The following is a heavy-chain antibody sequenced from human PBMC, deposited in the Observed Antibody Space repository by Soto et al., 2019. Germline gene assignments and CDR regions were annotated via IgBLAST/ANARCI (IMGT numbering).Heavy chain of an antibody. Sequence: GASVKVSCKASGYTFTSYAMHWVRQAPGQGLEWMGWINAGNGNTKYSQKFQGRVTITRNTSASTAYMELSSLRSEDTAVYYCARDLYAYDSSGYYPDYWGQRTLVTVSS. CDR3: ARDLYAYDSSGYYPDY. J-gene: IGHJ4*02. CDR2: INAGNGNT. CDR1: GYTFTSYA. D-gene: IGHD3-22*01. V-gene: IGHV1-3*01.